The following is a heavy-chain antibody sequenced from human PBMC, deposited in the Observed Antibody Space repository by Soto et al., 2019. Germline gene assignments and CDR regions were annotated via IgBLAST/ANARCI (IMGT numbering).Heavy chain of an antibody. D-gene: IGHD6-19*01. CDR3: ARWLENFDY. J-gene: IGHJ4*02. CDR1: VYTFTSYA. CDR2: IDAGNGNT. Sequence: ASVKGSCKGAVYTFTSYAMHWVRQAPGQRLEWMGWIDAGNGNTKYSQKFQGRVTITRDTSASTAYMELSSLRSEETAVYYCARWLENFDYWGQGTLVTVSS. V-gene: IGHV1-3*01.